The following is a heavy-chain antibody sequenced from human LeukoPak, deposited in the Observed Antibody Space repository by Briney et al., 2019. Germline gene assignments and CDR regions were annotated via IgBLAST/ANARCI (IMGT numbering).Heavy chain of an antibody. J-gene: IGHJ4*02. V-gene: IGHV3-33*08. CDR3: AREASLLWFGELLYANALDY. CDR2: IWYDGSNK. D-gene: IGHD3-10*01. CDR1: GFTFSSYD. Sequence: GGSLRLSCAASGFTFSSYDMSWVRQAPGKGLEWVAVIWYDGSNKYYADSVKGRFTISRDNSKNTLYLQMNSLRAEDTAVYYCAREASLLWFGELLYANALDYWGQGTLVTVSS.